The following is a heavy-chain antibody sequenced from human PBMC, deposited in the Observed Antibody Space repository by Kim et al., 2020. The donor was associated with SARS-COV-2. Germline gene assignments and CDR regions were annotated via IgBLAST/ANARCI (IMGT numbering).Heavy chain of an antibody. V-gene: IGHV1-69*13. J-gene: IGHJ5*02. CDR1: GGTFSSYA. D-gene: IGHD6-13*01. CDR3: ARVRIAAAGRNWFDP. CDR2: IIPIFGTA. Sequence: SVKVSCKASGGTFSSYAISWVRQAPGQGLEWMGGIIPIFGTANYAQKFQGRVTINADESTSTAYMELSSLRSEDTAFYYCARVRIAAAGRNWFDPWGQGTLVTVSS.